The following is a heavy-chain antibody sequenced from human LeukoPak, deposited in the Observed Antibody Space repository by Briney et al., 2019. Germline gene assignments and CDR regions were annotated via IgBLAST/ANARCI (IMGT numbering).Heavy chain of an antibody. J-gene: IGHJ3*02. V-gene: IGHV3-48*04. CDR1: GFTFGDYA. Sequence: GGSLRLSCTASGFTFGDYAMSWVRQAPGKGLEWVSYISSSSSTIYYADSVKGRFTISRDNAKNSLYLQMNGLRAEDTAVYYCARDYGSGSYYPIWGQGTMVTVSS. D-gene: IGHD3-10*01. CDR2: ISSSSSTI. CDR3: ARDYGSGSYYPI.